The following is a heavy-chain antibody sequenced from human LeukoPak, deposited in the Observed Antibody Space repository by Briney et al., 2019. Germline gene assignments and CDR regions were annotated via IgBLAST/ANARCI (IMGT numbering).Heavy chain of an antibody. D-gene: IGHD4-11*01. Sequence: SETLSLTCAVSGGSISSSNWGGWVRQPPGKGLEWIGEMYISGSTNYNPSLKSRLPISLDNSTTPFSLKLISVTAADTAVYYCARYHDLSNCGNHFDYWGQGTLVTVSS. V-gene: IGHV4-4*02. CDR3: ARYHDLSNCGNHFDY. CDR2: MYISGST. CDR1: GGSISSSNW. J-gene: IGHJ4*02.